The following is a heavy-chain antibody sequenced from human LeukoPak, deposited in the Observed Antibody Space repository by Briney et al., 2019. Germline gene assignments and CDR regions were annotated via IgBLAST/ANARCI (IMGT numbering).Heavy chain of an antibody. CDR3: ATSFGPVIAAAGTGAD. J-gene: IGHJ4*02. Sequence: GGSLRLSCAASGFTFSSYGMHWVRQAPGKGLEWVAFIRYDGSNKYYADSVKGRFTISRDNSKNTLYLQMNSLRAEDTAVYYCATSFGPVIAAAGTGADWGQGTLVTVSS. V-gene: IGHV3-30*02. D-gene: IGHD6-13*01. CDR2: IRYDGSNK. CDR1: GFTFSSYG.